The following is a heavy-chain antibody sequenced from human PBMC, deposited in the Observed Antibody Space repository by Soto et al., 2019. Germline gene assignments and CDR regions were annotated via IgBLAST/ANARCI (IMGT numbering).Heavy chain of an antibody. V-gene: IGHV3-74*01. D-gene: IGHD6-6*01. CDR2: INSDGSTT. Sequence: GGSLRLSCAASGFTFSSYWMHWVRQTPGEGLVWVSRINSDGSTTSYADSVKGRFTISRDNAKNTLYLQMNSLRAEDTAVYYCARGGTTSSWNYWGQGTLVTVSS. J-gene: IGHJ4*02. CDR1: GFTFSSYW. CDR3: ARGGTTSSWNY.